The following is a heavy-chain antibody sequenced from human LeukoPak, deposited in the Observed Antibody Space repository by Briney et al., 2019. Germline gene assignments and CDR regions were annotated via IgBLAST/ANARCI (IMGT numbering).Heavy chain of an antibody. V-gene: IGHV4-59*11. CDR2: VSSIGLT. J-gene: IGHJ3*02. CDR3: ARDLTTVTKGFDI. Sequence: PSETLSLTCTISGDSISTHYWTWIRQSPGQGLEWIGYVSSIGLTNYNPSLKSRVTISVDTSKNHFSLRLRSLTAADTAVYYCARDLTTVTKGFDIWGQGTVVTVSS. CDR1: GDSISTHY. D-gene: IGHD2-8*01.